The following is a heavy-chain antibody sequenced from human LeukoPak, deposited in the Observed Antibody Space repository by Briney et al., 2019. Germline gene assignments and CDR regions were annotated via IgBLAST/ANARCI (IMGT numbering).Heavy chain of an antibody. CDR3: ARGILSYRLDV. J-gene: IGHJ6*03. CDR2: INPNTGVT. V-gene: IGHV1-2*02. CDR1: GYTFTGYY. Sequence: ASVKVSCKASGYTFTGYYILWVRQAPGQGLEWMGWINPNTGVTNYAQKFQGRVTMTRDASVRTAYMELSSLNSDDTAVYYCARGILSYRLDVWGKGTTVTVSS. D-gene: IGHD2/OR15-2a*01.